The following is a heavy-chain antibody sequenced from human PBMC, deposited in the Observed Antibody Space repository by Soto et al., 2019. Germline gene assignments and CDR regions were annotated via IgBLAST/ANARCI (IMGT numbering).Heavy chain of an antibody. V-gene: IGHV4-30-2*01. J-gene: IGHJ5*02. Sequence: PSETLSLTCAVSGGSISSGGYSWSWIRQPPGKGLEWIGYIYHSGSTYYNPPLKSRVTISVDRSKNQFSLKLSSVTAADTAVYYCARAPGYSGNWFDPWGQGTLVTVSS. D-gene: IGHD5-12*01. CDR1: GGSISSGGYS. CDR2: IYHSGST. CDR3: ARAPGYSGNWFDP.